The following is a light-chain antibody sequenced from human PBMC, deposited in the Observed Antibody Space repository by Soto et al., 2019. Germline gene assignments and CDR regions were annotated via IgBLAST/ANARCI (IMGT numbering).Light chain of an antibody. J-gene: IGLJ1*01. Sequence: QPALTQPASVSGSPGQSITISCTGTYRDVGGYNFVPWYQHHPGKAPKLILYGVTNRPSGVSNRFSGSKSGDTASLTISGLQADDEADYYCSSYSRDSIPVFGTGTKVTVL. CDR1: YRDVGGYNF. CDR2: GVT. CDR3: SSYSRDSIPV. V-gene: IGLV2-14*01.